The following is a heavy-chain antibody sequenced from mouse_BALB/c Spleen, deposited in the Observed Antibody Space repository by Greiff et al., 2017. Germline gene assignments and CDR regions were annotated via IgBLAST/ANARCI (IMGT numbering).Heavy chain of an antibody. J-gene: IGHJ4*01. CDR3: ARGANYAMDY. CDR1: GFTFSSYA. CDR2: ISSGGST. V-gene: IGHV5-6-5*01. Sequence: EVMLVESGGGLVKPGGSLKLSCAASGFTFSSYAMSWVRQTPEKRLEWVASISSGGSTYYPDSVKGRFTISRDNARNILYLQMSSLRSEDTAMYYCARGANYAMDYWGQGTSVTVSS.